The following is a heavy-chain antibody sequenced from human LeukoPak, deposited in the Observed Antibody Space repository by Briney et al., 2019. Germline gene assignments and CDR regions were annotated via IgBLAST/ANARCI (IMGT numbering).Heavy chain of an antibody. CDR3: AKLQPNSGEWAFDI. J-gene: IGHJ3*02. D-gene: IGHD1-1*01. CDR2: LYYRGSP. V-gene: IGHV4-59*01. Sequence: PSETLSLTCTVSGASITTYYWSWIRQSPEKGLEWIGYLYYRGSPNYNPSLKSRVTISVDTSKNHFSLTLSSMTAADTAVYYCAKLQPNSGEWAFDIWGQGTMVTVSS. CDR1: GASITTYY.